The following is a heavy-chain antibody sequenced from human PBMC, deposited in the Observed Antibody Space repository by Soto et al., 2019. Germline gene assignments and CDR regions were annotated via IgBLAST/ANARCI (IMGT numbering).Heavy chain of an antibody. Sequence: GESLKISCKGSGYSFTTHWIGWVRQMPGKGLEWMGIIYAGDSDTRYSPPFQGQVTISADKSIGTAYLQWSSLKASDTAMYYCARSRAFNDYSLDYWGQGTLVTVSS. CDR2: IYAGDSDT. CDR3: ARSRAFNDYSLDY. D-gene: IGHD4-17*01. V-gene: IGHV5-51*01. J-gene: IGHJ4*02. CDR1: GYSFTTHW.